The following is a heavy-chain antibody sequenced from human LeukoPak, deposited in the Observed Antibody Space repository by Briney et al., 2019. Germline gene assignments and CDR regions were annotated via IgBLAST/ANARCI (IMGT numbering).Heavy chain of an antibody. Sequence: PSETLSLTCAVSGGSFSGYYWSWIRQPPGKGLEWIGEINHSGSTNYNPSLKSRVTISVDTSKNQFSLKLSSVTAADTAVYYCVYGSGSHYPDFDYWGQGTLVTVSS. V-gene: IGHV4-34*01. CDR3: VYGSGSHYPDFDY. J-gene: IGHJ4*02. CDR2: INHSGST. CDR1: GGSFSGYY. D-gene: IGHD3-10*01.